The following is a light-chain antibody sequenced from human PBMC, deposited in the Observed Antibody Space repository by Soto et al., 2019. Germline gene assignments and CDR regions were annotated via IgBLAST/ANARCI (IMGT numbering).Light chain of an antibody. CDR1: ETINGW. V-gene: IGKV1-5*03. J-gene: IGKJ2*01. CDR3: QQYKHYSSTT. Sequence: DIQMTQSPSTLSASVGDRVTITCRASETINGWLAWYQQKPGKAPNLLINKASTLESGVPSRFSGSTSGTEFTRTISSLQPDDSATYYCQQYKHYSSTTFGQGTKVEIK. CDR2: KAS.